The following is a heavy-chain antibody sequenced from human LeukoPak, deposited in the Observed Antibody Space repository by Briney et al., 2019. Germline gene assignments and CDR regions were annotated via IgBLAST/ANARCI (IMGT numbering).Heavy chain of an antibody. J-gene: IGHJ4*02. CDR2: ISSSGGST. CDR1: GFTFSSYG. V-gene: IGHV3-23*01. Sequence: GGSLRLSCAASGFTFSSYGMSWVRQAPGKGLEWVSGISSSGGSTYYADSVKGRFTISRDNSKNTLYLQMNSLRAEDTAVYYCARDTYYYDSSGYYVYYFDYWGQGTLVTVSS. CDR3: ARDTYYYDSSGYYVYYFDY. D-gene: IGHD3-22*01.